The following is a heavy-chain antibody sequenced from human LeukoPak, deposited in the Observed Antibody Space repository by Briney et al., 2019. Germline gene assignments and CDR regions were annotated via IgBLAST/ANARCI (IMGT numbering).Heavy chain of an antibody. J-gene: IGHJ4*02. Sequence: GRSLRLSCAASGFTFSSYAMNWVRQAPGKGLEWVAVISYDGSNKYYADSVKGRFTISRDNPKNTLYLQMNSLRAEDTAVYYCARGGWELLHRDGWEANYWGQGTLVTVSS. D-gene: IGHD1-26*01. CDR3: ARGGWELLHRDGWEANY. CDR2: ISYDGSNK. CDR1: GFTFSSYA. V-gene: IGHV3-30-3*01.